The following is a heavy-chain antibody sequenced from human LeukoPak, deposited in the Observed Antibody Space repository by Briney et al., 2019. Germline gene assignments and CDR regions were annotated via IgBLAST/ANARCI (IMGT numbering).Heavy chain of an antibody. CDR3: AKASGVPWADYAFDI. CDR2: ISYDGNNK. Sequence: TGGSLRLSCAASGFTFSSYGIHWVRQAPGKGLEWVAVISYDGNNKYYADSVKGRFTISRDNSKNTLYLQMNSLRTEDTAVYYCAKASGVPWADYAFDIWGQGTMVTVSS. CDR1: GFTFSSYG. D-gene: IGHD3-10*01. J-gene: IGHJ3*02. V-gene: IGHV3-30*18.